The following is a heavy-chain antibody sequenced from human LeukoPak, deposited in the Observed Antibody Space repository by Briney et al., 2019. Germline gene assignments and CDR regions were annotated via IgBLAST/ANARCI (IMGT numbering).Heavy chain of an antibody. Sequence: PGGSLRLSCAVSGITLSNYGMSWVRQAPGKGLEWVAGLSGSGGGTNYADSVKGRVTISRDNDKNTLYLQMNSLRAEDTAVYFCAKRGVVIRVILVGFHKEAYYFDSWGQGALVTVSS. D-gene: IGHD3-10*01. CDR2: LSGSGGGT. CDR1: GITLSNYG. J-gene: IGHJ4*02. CDR3: AKRGVVIRVILVGFHKEAYYFDS. V-gene: IGHV3-23*01.